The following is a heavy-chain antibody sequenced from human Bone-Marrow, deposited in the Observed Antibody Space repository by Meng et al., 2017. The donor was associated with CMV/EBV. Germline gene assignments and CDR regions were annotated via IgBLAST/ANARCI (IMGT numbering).Heavy chain of an antibody. CDR1: GGSFSSCSYY. D-gene: IGHD7-27*01. V-gene: IGHV4-39*07. J-gene: IGHJ4*02. Sequence: SETLSLTCTVPGGSFSSCSYYWGWIRQPPGKGLEWIGSIYYRGSTFYNPSLKSRVTISVDTSRNQFSLKVNSVTAADTAVYYCAGETGPTGNFWGQGTLVTVSS. CDR2: IYYRGST. CDR3: AGETGPTGNF.